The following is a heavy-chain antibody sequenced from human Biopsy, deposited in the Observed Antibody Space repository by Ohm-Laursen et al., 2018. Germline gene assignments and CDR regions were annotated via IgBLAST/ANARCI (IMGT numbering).Heavy chain of an antibody. CDR1: GGSISRSSYN. Sequence: GTLSLTCSVSGGSISRSSYNWGWIRLPPGNVLEWIGSMYFSGNTYYNPSLKSRVNITVDTSKNKFSLNLSSVTAADTAVYYCARQGDSGRSFDYWGQGTQVTVSS. J-gene: IGHJ4*02. V-gene: IGHV4-39*01. CDR3: ARQGDSGRSFDY. CDR2: MYFSGNT. D-gene: IGHD3-10*01.